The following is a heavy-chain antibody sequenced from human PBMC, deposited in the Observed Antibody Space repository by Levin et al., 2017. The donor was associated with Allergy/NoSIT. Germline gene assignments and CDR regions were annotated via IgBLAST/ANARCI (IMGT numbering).Heavy chain of an antibody. D-gene: IGHD2-2*01. Sequence: PSETLSLTCTVSGGSISSYYWSWIRQSPGKRPEWIGYIHYTGYTNYSPSLKSRVTISLDTSKNPFSLKLTSVTAADTAVYSCARSAHVTVIPAAIVAFDPWGQGILVTVSS. J-gene: IGHJ5*02. CDR1: GGSISSYY. CDR2: IHYTGYT. V-gene: IGHV4-59*08. CDR3: ARSAHVTVIPAAIVAFDP.